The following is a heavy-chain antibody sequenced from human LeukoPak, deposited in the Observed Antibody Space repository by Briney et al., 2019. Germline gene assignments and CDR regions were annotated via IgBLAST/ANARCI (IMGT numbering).Heavy chain of an antibody. V-gene: IGHV5-51*01. Sequence: GESLKISCKGSGYSFTSYWIGWVRQMPGKGLEWIGIIYPDDSDTRYSPSFQGQVTMSSDKSISTAYLQWSSLKASDTAMYYCARQTIAAAATWFGRGMDVWGQGTTVTVSS. D-gene: IGHD6-13*01. CDR3: ARQTIAAAATWFGRGMDV. CDR1: GYSFTSYW. J-gene: IGHJ6*02. CDR2: IYPDDSDT.